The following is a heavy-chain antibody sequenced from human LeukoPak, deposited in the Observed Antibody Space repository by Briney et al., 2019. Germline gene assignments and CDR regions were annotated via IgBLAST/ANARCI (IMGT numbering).Heavy chain of an antibody. Sequence: SETLSLTCTVFGGSIRSSGYYWGWIRQPPGKGLEWIGSIYHSGSTYHNPSLKSRVTISVDTPKNQFTLKVSPVTAADTAVYYCARGRGMGTMDFWGQGTLVTVSS. CDR2: IYHSGST. CDR1: GGSIRSSGYY. CDR3: ARGRGMGTMDF. D-gene: IGHD5-24*01. J-gene: IGHJ4*02. V-gene: IGHV4-39*06.